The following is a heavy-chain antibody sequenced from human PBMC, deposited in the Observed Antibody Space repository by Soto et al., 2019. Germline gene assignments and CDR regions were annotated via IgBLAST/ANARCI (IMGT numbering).Heavy chain of an antibody. J-gene: IGHJ4*02. CDR3: ASRPRNGYNR. V-gene: IGHV1-69*01. CDR2: IIPIFNTP. D-gene: IGHD5-12*01. Sequence: QVQLVQSGAELKKPGSSVKVSCKSSGGTFSNYAVSWVRQVPGQGLEWMGGIIPIFNTPNYAQKFHGRVTFTADESTGTAYMELSSLRSEDTAVYYCASRPRNGYNRWGQGTLVTVSS. CDR1: GGTFSNYA.